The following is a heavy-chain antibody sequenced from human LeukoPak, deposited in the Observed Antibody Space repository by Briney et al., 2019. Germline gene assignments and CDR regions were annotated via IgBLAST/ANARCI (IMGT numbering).Heavy chain of an antibody. CDR3: AKHWDY. D-gene: IGHD1-1*01. CDR2: ITSSGGIR. V-gene: IGHV3-23*01. CDR1: GFTFSNND. Sequence: GGSLRLSCVASGFTFSNNDMTWVRQAPGKGLEWVSSITSSGGIRYYADSVKGRFTISRDNSKSTLYLQMNSLRADDTAVYFCAKHWDYWGQGTLVTVSS. J-gene: IGHJ4*02.